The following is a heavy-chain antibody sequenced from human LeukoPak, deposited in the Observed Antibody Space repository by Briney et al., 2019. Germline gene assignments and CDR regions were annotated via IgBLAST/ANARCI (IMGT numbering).Heavy chain of an antibody. CDR3: ARGIVVVVAAPPLSMDV. D-gene: IGHD2-15*01. J-gene: IGHJ6*02. CDR2: INHSGST. CDR1: GGSISSYY. Sequence: SETLSLTCTVSGGSISSYYWSWIRQPPGKGLEWIGEINHSGSTNYNPSLKSRVTISVDTSKNQFSLKLNSVTAADTAVYYCARGIVVVVAAPPLSMDVWGQGTTVTVSS. V-gene: IGHV4-34*01.